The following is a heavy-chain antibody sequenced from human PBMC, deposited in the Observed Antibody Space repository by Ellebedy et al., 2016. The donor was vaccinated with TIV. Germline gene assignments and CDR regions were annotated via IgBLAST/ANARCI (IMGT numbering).Heavy chain of an antibody. J-gene: IGHJ4*02. CDR3: ARGTAVAGTFDY. CDR1: GGTFSSYA. Sequence: SVKVSCXASGGTFSSYAISWVRQAPGQGLEWMGGIIPIFGTANYAQKFQGRVTITADKSTSTAYMELSSLRSDDTAVYFCARGTAVAGTFDYWGQGTLVTVSS. D-gene: IGHD6-19*01. CDR2: IIPIFGTA. V-gene: IGHV1-69*06.